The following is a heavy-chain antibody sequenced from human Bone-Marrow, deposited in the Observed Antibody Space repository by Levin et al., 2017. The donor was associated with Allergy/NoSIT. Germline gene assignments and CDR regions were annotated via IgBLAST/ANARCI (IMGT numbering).Heavy chain of an antibody. Sequence: GGSLRLSCAASGFSFSSYAMSWVRQAPGKGLEWVSAISGGGGSTYYADAVKGRFTISRDNSKNTLYLQMNSLRVEDTALYYCAKAHIVVIPAAIRSFDYWGQGTLVTFSS. CDR2: ISGGGGST. CDR1: GFSFSSYA. CDR3: AKAHIVVIPAAIRSFDY. J-gene: IGHJ4*02. D-gene: IGHD2-2*01. V-gene: IGHV3-23*01.